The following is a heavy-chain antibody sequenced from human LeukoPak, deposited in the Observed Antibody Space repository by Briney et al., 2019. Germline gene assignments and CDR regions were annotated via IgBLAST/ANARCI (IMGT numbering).Heavy chain of an antibody. CDR3: ARDSGTTGEVKFDP. Sequence: SETLSLTCTVSGVSISRYYWSWIRQPAGKGLEWIGRIYSSGSTTYNPSLKSRVTMSIDTSKNQFSLKLSFVTAADTAVYYCARDSGTTGEVKFDPWGQGTLVAVSS. D-gene: IGHD3-10*01. J-gene: IGHJ5*02. CDR2: IYSSGST. CDR1: GVSISRYY. V-gene: IGHV4-4*07.